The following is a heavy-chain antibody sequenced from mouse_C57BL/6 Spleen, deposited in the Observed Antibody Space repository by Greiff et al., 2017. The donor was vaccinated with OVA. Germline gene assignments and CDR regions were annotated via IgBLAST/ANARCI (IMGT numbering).Heavy chain of an antibody. CDR3: ARGGDGYYFDY. CDR2: ISYSGST. D-gene: IGHD3-3*01. J-gene: IGHJ2*01. Sequence: VQLQQSGPGMVKPSQSLSLTCTVTGYSITSGYDWHWIRHFPGNKLEWMGYISYSGSTNYNPSLKSRISITHDTSKNHFFLKLNSVTTEDTATYYCARGGDGYYFDYWGQGTTLTVSS. V-gene: IGHV3-1*01. CDR1: GYSITSGYD.